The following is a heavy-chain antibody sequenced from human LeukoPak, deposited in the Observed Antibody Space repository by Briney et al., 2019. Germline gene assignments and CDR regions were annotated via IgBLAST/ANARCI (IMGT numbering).Heavy chain of an antibody. Sequence: SETLSLTCLVSGGSISGSSHYWGWVRQPPGKGPEWIGSIHYSGITYYSPSLKSPVTISVDTSKNQFSLKLSSVTAADTAVYYCASLVGYYYDSSGYYDFDYWGQGTLVTVSS. V-gene: IGHV4-39*07. CDR2: IHYSGIT. CDR1: GGSISGSSHY. CDR3: ASLVGYYYDSSGYYDFDY. D-gene: IGHD3-22*01. J-gene: IGHJ4*02.